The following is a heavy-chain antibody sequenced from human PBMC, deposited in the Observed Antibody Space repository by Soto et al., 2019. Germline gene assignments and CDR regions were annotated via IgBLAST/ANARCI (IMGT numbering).Heavy chain of an antibody. CDR2: IYPGDSDT. D-gene: IGHD5-18*01. Sequence: PGESLKISCKGSGYSFTSYWIGWVRQMPGKGLEWMGIIYPGDSDTRYSPSFQGQVTISADRSISTAYLQWSSLKASDTAMSYCARRGGYSYGYEYYYGMDVWGQGTTVTVSS. V-gene: IGHV5-51*01. CDR1: GYSFTSYW. J-gene: IGHJ6*02. CDR3: ARRGGYSYGYEYYYGMDV.